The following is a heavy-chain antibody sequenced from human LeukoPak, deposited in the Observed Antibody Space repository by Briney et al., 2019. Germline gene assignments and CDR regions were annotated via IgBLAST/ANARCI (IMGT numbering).Heavy chain of an antibody. J-gene: IGHJ6*03. CDR2: ISYSGST. CDR3: ARLVSSGYYYYYYYMDV. D-gene: IGHD3-22*01. V-gene: IGHV4-61*01. Sequence: SETLSLTCTVSGGSISSGNYYWSWIRQPPGKGLEWIGYISYSGSTNYNPSLKSRVTISVDTSKNQFSLKLSSVTAADTAVYYCARLVSSGYYYYYYYMDVWGKGTTVTISS. CDR1: GGSISSGNYY.